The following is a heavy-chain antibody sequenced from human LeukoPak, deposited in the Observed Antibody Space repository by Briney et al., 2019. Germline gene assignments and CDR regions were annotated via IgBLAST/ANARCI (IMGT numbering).Heavy chain of an antibody. CDR1: GFTFSSYG. D-gene: IGHD5/OR15-5a*01. V-gene: IGHV3-30*18. CDR3: ANLYETFDY. CDR2: ISYDGSNK. J-gene: IGHJ4*02. Sequence: PGGSLRLSCAASGFTFSSYGMHWVRRAPGKGLEWVAVISYDGSNKYYADSVKGRFTISRDNSKNTLYLQMNSLRAEDTAVYYCANLYETFDYWGQGTLVTVSS.